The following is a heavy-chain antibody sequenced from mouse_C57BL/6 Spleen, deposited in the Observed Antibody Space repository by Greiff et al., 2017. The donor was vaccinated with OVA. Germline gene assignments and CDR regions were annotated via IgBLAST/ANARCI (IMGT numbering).Heavy chain of an antibody. V-gene: IGHV2-2*01. CDR3: ARNSVYGSSDYFDY. D-gene: IGHD1-1*01. J-gene: IGHJ2*01. Sequence: VKLVESGPGLVQPSQSLSITCTVSGFSLTSYGVHWVRQSPGKGLEWLGVIWSGGSTDYNAAFISRLSISKDNSKSQVFFKMNSLQADDTAIYYCARNSVYGSSDYFDYWGQGTTLTVSS. CDR1: GFSLTSYG. CDR2: IWSGGST.